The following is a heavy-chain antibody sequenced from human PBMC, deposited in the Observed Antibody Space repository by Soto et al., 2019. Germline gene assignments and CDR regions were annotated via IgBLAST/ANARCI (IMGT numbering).Heavy chain of an antibody. CDR1: GLSFNNYA. V-gene: IGHV3-23*01. CDR3: SDWRAGGPVNLDH. CDR2: IDVLDGA. D-gene: IGHD2-15*01. J-gene: IGHJ4*02. Sequence: EVQILESGGDLVQPGGSLRLSCVVSGLSFNNYAIAWVRHAPGKGLEFVSTIDVLDGAWYSDSVRGRLAISRDVSRNTVYLQMCSLRVEGTAIYFCSDWRAGGPVNLDHWGPGTRVTVSS.